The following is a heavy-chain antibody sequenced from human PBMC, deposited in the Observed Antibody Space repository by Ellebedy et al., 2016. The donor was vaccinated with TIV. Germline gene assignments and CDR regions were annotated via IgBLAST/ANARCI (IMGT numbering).Heavy chain of an antibody. Sequence: MPSETLSLTCTVSGCSISTTGYYLGWIRQSPGKGLEGIGSVAYSGTTYYNPSLKSRVTISIDTSSMQFSLKLSSVTAADTAVYYCATAHRDGYTYYYYGLDVWGQGTTVTVSS. CDR2: VAYSGTT. V-gene: IGHV4-39*01. CDR1: GCSISTTGYY. CDR3: ATAHRDGYTYYYYGLDV. J-gene: IGHJ6*02. D-gene: IGHD5-24*01.